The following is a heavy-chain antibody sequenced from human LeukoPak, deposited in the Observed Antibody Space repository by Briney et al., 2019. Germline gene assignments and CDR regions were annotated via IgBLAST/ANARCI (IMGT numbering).Heavy chain of an antibody. V-gene: IGHV1-8*03. Sequence: GASVKVSCKASGYTFTSYDINWVRQATGQGLEWMGWMNPNSGNTGYAQKFQGRVTITRNTSISTAYMELSSLRSEDTAVYYCARMAEADYDGDSDRFDPWGQGTLVTVSS. CDR3: ARMAEADYDGDSDRFDP. D-gene: IGHD4-23*01. J-gene: IGHJ5*02. CDR2: MNPNSGNT. CDR1: GYTFTSYD.